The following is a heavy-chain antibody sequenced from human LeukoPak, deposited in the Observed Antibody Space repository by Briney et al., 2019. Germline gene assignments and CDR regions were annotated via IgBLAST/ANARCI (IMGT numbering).Heavy chain of an antibody. CDR2: INHSGST. D-gene: IGHD2-2*01. Sequence: SETLSLTCAVYGGSFSGYYWSWIRQPPGKGLEWIGEINHSGSTNYNPSLKSRVTISVDRSKNQFSLRLSSVTAADTAVYYCARLIVVIPKKNDYHYYYGMDVWGKGTTVTVSS. J-gene: IGHJ6*04. CDR3: ARLIVVIPKKNDYHYYYGMDV. CDR1: GGSFSGYY. V-gene: IGHV4-34*01.